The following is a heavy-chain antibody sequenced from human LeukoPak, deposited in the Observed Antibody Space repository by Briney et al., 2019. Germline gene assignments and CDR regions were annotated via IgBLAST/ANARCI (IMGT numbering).Heavy chain of an antibody. V-gene: IGHV2-5*01. CDR3: VHRTMVTSVDH. CDR1: GFSLNTNAVA. D-gene: IGHD4-17*01. J-gene: IGHJ4*02. Sequence: SGPTLVKPTQTLTLTCTFSGFSLNTNAVAVGWVRHPPGQALEWLTFIYGNDDKRYSPPLASRLTITKDTSKNQVVLTMTDMDYVDTATYYCVHRTMVTSVDHWGQGTLVTVSS. CDR2: IYGNDDK.